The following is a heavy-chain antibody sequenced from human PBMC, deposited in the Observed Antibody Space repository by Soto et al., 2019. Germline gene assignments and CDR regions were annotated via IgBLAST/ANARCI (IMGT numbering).Heavy chain of an antibody. J-gene: IGHJ4*02. CDR2: IIPIFGTA. D-gene: IGHD3-9*01. Sequence: GASVKVSCKASGGTFSSYAISWVRQAPGQGLEWMGGIIPIFGTANYAQKFQGRVTITADESTSTAYMELSSLRSEDTAVYYCARAKYYDILTGYYYYFDYWGQGTLVTVSS. CDR3: ARAKYYDILTGYYYYFDY. CDR1: GGTFSSYA. V-gene: IGHV1-69*13.